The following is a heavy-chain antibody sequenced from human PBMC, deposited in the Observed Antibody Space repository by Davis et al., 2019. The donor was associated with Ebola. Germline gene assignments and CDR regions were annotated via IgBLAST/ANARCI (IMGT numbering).Heavy chain of an antibody. J-gene: IGHJ6*02. CDR3: AREELNAIAVAGTFFYYYYGMDV. D-gene: IGHD6-19*01. Sequence: GGSLRLSCAASGFTFDDYGMSWVRQAPGKGLEWVSAISGSGGSTYYADSVKGRFTISRDNAKNSLYLQMNSLRAEDTAVYYCAREELNAIAVAGTFFYYYYGMDVWGQGTTVTVSS. CDR1: GFTFDDYG. V-gene: IGHV3-20*04. CDR2: ISGSGGST.